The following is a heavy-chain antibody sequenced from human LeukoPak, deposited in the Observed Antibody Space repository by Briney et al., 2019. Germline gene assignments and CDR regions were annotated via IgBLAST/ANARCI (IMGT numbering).Heavy chain of an antibody. D-gene: IGHD6-19*01. Sequence: ASVKVSCKASGYTFTSYYMHWVRQAPGQGLEWMGIINPSGGSTSYAQKFQGRVTMTRDMSTSTVYMELSSLRSEDTAVYYCAREGLSSGWYSAAVNDYWGQGTLVTVSS. CDR2: INPSGGST. J-gene: IGHJ4*02. V-gene: IGHV1-46*01. CDR1: GYTFTSYY. CDR3: AREGLSSGWYSAAVNDY.